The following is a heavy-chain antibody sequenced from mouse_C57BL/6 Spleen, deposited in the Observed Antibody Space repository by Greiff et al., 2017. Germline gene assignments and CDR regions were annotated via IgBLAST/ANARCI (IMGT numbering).Heavy chain of an antibody. CDR1: GYAFSSYW. J-gene: IGHJ1*03. CDR3: ARGGICNYDWYFDV. Sequence: VQLVESGAELVKPGASVKISCKASGYAFSSYWMNWVKQRPGKGLEWIGQIYPGDGDTNYNGKFKGKATLTADKSSSTAYMQLSSLTYEDSAVYVCARGGICNYDWYFDVWGTGTTLTVSS. CDR2: IYPGDGDT. D-gene: IGHD2-1*01. V-gene: IGHV1-80*01.